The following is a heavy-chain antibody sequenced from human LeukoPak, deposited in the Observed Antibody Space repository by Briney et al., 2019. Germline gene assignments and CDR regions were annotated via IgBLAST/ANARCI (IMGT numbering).Heavy chain of an antibody. J-gene: IGHJ6*03. Sequence: ASVKVSCKASGFTFTSYYIHWLRRAPGQGLEWMGIINPSGGSTTYAQNFQGRVTMTRDMSTSTVYMELSSLRSEDTAVYYCARGVGSFLGGRNHHYYYYMDVWGKGTTVTVSS. CDR2: INPSGGST. CDR1: GFTFTSYY. D-gene: IGHD1-14*01. CDR3: ARGVGSFLGGRNHHYYYYMDV. V-gene: IGHV1-46*01.